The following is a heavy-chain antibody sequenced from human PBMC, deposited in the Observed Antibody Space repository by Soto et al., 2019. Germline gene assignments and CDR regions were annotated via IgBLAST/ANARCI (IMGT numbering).Heavy chain of an antibody. CDR2: IYYSGST. J-gene: IGHJ6*02. D-gene: IGHD3-9*01. CDR1: GGSVSSGSYY. Sequence: SETLSLTCTVSGGSVSSGSYYWSWIRQPPGKGLEWIGYIYYSGSTNYNPSLKSRVTISVDTSKNQFSLKLSSVTAADTAVYYCAREFALTGFYGMDVWGQGTTVTVSS. CDR3: AREFALTGFYGMDV. V-gene: IGHV4-61*01.